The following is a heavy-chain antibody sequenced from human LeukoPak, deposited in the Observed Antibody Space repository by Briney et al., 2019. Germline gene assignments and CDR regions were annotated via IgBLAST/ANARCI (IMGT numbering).Heavy chain of an antibody. J-gene: IGHJ4*02. Sequence: ASVKVSCKASGYTFTNNYLHWVRQAPGQGLEWMGMIYPRDGSTNYAQKFQGRVTLTSDTSTSTVYMELSSLRSDDTAVYYCARDGRRITVAGTGDNWGQGTLVTVSS. D-gene: IGHD6-19*01. CDR2: IYPRDGST. V-gene: IGHV1-46*01. CDR3: ARDGRRITVAGTGDN. CDR1: GYTFTNNY.